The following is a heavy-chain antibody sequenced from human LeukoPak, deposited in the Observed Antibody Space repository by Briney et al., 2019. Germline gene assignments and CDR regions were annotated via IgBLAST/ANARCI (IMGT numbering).Heavy chain of an antibody. J-gene: IGHJ1*01. Sequence: ASVKVSCKASGFTFTSPAMQWVRQARGQRLEWIGWIVVGSGNRNYAQKFQERVSITRDMSTGTAYMELSSLRSEDTAVYFCAAGTSGRPEYFQHWGQGTLVTVSS. V-gene: IGHV1-58*02. CDR3: AAGTSGRPEYFQH. CDR1: GFTFTSPA. CDR2: IVVGSGNR. D-gene: IGHD1-14*01.